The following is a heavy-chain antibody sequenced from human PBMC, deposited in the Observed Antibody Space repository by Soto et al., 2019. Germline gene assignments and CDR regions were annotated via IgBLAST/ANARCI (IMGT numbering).Heavy chain of an antibody. CDR1: GFLVRTTC. D-gene: IGHD5-18*01. CDR3: TRGPAAAYIYGQNWGHFDS. J-gene: IGHJ4*02. V-gene: IGHV3-53*01. CDR2: IFNDGKT. Sequence: PGGSLRLSCAASGFLVRTTCMSWVRQAPGKGLEWVSGIFNDGKTYYPDSVKGRFTISRDNLKNTLYLQMNSLRVEDTAVYSCTRGPAAAYIYGQNWGHFDSWGQGTLVTVSS.